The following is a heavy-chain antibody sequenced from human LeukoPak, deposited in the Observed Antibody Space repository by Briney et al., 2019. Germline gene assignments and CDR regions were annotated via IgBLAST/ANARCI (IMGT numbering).Heavy chain of an antibody. Sequence: PGGSLRLSCAASGFTFSSYAMSWVRQAPGKGLEWVSAISGSGGSTYYADSVKGRFTISRYNSKNTLYLQMNRLRAEDTAVYYCAKMVLRQLDYWGQGTLVTVSS. D-gene: IGHD4/OR15-4a*01. V-gene: IGHV3-23*01. J-gene: IGHJ4*02. CDR3: AKMVLRQLDY. CDR2: ISGSGGST. CDR1: GFTFSSYA.